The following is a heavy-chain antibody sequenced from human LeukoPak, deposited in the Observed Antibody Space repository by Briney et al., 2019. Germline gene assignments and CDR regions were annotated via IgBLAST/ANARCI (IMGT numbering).Heavy chain of an antibody. J-gene: IGHJ1*01. CDR2: ITDNGRST. Sequence: GGSLRLSCAASGFTFSSYDMSWVRQAPEKGLEWVSSITDNGRSTFYAGSVKGRFTISRDNSKNTLYLQMNSLRAEDTAVYYCAKNPGHNFPQSWGQGTLVTVTS. CDR3: AKNPGHNFPQS. D-gene: IGHD1-20*01. CDR1: GFTFSSYD. V-gene: IGHV3-23*01.